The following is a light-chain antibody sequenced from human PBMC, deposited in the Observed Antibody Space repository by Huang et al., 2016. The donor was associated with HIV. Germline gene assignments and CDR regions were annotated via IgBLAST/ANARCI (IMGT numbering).Light chain of an antibody. J-gene: IGKJ2*01. CDR1: QAISYY. CDR3: QKYDMAPYT. Sequence: DIQMTQSPSSLSASVGDRVNITCRASQAISYYLAWYQQKPGKIPKLLFSGSSTLHSGVPSRFSGSGSGTDFALTISGLQPEDVATYFCQKYDMAPYTFGQGTKLDI. CDR2: GSS. V-gene: IGKV1-27*01.